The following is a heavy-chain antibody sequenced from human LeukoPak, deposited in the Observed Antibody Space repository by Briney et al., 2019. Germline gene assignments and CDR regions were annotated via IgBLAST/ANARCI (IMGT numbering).Heavy chain of an antibody. CDR1: VGSISSYY. CDR2: IYTSGST. Sequence: PSETLSLTCTVSVGSISSYYWSWIRQPPGKGLEWIGYIYTSGSTNYNPSLKSRVTISVDTSKNQFSLKLSSVTAADTAVYYCARRRAGTIFGGYFDYWGQGTLVTVSS. V-gene: IGHV4-4*09. J-gene: IGHJ4*02. D-gene: IGHD3-3*01. CDR3: ARRRAGTIFGGYFDY.